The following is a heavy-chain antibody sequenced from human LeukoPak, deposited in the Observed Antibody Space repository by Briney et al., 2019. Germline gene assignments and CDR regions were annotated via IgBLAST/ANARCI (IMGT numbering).Heavy chain of an antibody. CDR1: GGTFSSYA. D-gene: IGHD2-2*01. V-gene: IGHV1-69*13. CDR3: ARTSDCSSTSCYPNFDY. CDR2: IIPIFGTA. J-gene: IGHJ4*02. Sequence: SVKVSCEASGGTFSSYAISWVRQAPGQGLEWMGGIIPIFGTANYAQKFQGRVTITADESTSTAYMELSSLRSEDTAVYYCARTSDCSSTSCYPNFDYWGQGTLVTVSS.